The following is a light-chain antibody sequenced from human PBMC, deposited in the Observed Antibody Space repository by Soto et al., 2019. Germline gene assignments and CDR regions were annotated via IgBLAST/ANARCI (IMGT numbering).Light chain of an antibody. J-gene: IGKJ5*01. V-gene: IGKV3-11*01. Sequence: EIVLTQSPATLSLSPGERATLSCRASQSVSSYLAWYQQKPGQAPRLLIYDASNRATGITARFRGSGSGTDFTLTISSLEPEDFAVYYCQQRSNWPPEVTFGQGTRLEIK. CDR2: DAS. CDR1: QSVSSY. CDR3: QQRSNWPPEVT.